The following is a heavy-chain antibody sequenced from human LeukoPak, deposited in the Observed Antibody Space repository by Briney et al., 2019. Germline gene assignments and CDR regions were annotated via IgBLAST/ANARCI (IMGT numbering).Heavy chain of an antibody. D-gene: IGHD3-10*01. CDR1: GYTFTSYY. J-gene: IGHJ4*02. CDR3: ARVATTRFGELSSYDY. CDR2: INPSGGST. Sequence: ASVKVSCKASGYTFTSYYMHWVRQAPGQGLEWMGIINPSGGSTSYAQKFQGRVTMTRDTSTSTVYMELSSLRAEDTAVYYCARVATTRFGELSSYDYWGQGTLVTVSS. V-gene: IGHV1-46*01.